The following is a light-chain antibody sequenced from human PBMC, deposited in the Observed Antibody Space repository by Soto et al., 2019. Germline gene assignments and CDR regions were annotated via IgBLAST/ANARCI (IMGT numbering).Light chain of an antibody. CDR2: EVS. J-gene: IGLJ2*01. V-gene: IGLV2-8*01. Sequence: QSALTQPPPASGSPGQSVTISCTGTSSDVGGYNYVSWYQQHPGKAPKLMIYEVSKRPSGVPDRFSGSKSGNTASLTVSGLQDEDDDDYYYSSYDDSSKLVFGGGTKLTVL. CDR1: SSDVGGYNY. CDR3: SSYDDSSKLV.